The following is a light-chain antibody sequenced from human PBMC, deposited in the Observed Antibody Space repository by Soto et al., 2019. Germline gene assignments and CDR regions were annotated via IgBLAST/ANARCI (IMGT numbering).Light chain of an antibody. V-gene: IGLV1-44*01. CDR1: SSNIGRNT. J-gene: IGLJ3*02. CDR3: AAWDDSLNGQGV. Sequence: QSVLTQPPSASGTPGQRVSISCSGSSSNIGRNTVNWYQQLPGTAPKVLLYSNDQRPSGVPDRFSGSKSGTSASLAISGLQSEEEADYYCAAWDDSLNGQGVFGGGTKLTVL. CDR2: SND.